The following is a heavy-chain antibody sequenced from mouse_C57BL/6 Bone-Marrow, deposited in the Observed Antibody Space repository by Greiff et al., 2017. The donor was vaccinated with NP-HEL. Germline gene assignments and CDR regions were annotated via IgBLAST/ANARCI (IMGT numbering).Heavy chain of an antibody. CDR3: ARMSPYYSNYDAY. CDR2: IWWDVDK. Sequence: QVTLNVSGPGILQPSQTLSLTCSFSGFSLSTFGMGVGWIRQPSGKGLEWLAHIWWDVDKYYNPALKSRLTISKDTSKNQVFLKIANVDTADTATYYCARMSPYYSNYDAYWGQGTLVTVSA. D-gene: IGHD2-5*01. V-gene: IGHV8-8*01. J-gene: IGHJ3*01. CDR1: GFSLSTFGMG.